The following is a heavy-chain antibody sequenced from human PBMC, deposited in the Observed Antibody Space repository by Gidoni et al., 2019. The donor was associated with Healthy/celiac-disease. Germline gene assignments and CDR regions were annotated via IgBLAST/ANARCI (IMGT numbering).Heavy chain of an antibody. D-gene: IGHD3-9*01. CDR3: ARDDGLGNFDY. Sequence: EVQLVESGGGLVQPGGSLRLSCAASGFTFSSYEMNWVRQAPGKGLEWVSYISSSGSTIYYADSVKGRFTISRDNAKNSLYLQMNSLRAEDTAVYYCARDDGLGNFDYWGQGTLVTVSS. J-gene: IGHJ4*02. CDR2: ISSSGSTI. CDR1: GFTFSSYE. V-gene: IGHV3-48*03.